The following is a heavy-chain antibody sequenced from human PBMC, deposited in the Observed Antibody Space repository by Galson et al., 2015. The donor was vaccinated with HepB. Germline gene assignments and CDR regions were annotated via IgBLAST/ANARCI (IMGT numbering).Heavy chain of an antibody. CDR1: GYTFTSYA. D-gene: IGHD2-2*01. J-gene: IGHJ5*02. CDR3: ASADIVVVPAALGGFDP. V-gene: IGHV1-3*01. Sequence: SCKASGYTFTSYAMHWVRQAPGQRLEWMGWINAGNGNTKYSQKFQGRVTITRDTSASTAYMELSSLRSEDTAVYYCASADIVVVPAALGGFDPWGQGTLVTVSS. CDR2: INAGNGNT.